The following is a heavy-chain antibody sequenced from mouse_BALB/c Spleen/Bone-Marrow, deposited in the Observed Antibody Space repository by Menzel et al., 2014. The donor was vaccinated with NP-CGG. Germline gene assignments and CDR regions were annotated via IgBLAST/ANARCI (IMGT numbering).Heavy chain of an antibody. CDR1: GYPFSSYW. Sequence: QVQLQQSGAELVRPGSSVKISCKASGYPFSSYWMSWVKQRPGQGLEWIGQIYPGDGETNYNGKFKGNATLTADKPSSTAYMQLISLTSEDSAVYFCARKYGDYWGQGTTLTVSS. D-gene: IGHD2-10*02. CDR2: IYPGDGET. CDR3: ARKYGDY. J-gene: IGHJ2*01. V-gene: IGHV1-80*01.